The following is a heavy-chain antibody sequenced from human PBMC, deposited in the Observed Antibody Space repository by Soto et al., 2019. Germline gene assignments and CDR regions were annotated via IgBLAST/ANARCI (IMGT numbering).Heavy chain of an antibody. V-gene: IGHV3-48*02. Sequence: EVQLVESGGDWVQRGGSLRPSCAASGFTFNIYSMNWVRQAPGKGLGWFSYITSDTKTIKYADSVKGRFTISRDNAKNSVYLQMNSLRDEDTAVYYCARSVEGHFDYWGQGTVVTVSS. D-gene: IGHD6-19*01. CDR1: GFTFNIYS. CDR2: ITSDTKTI. CDR3: ARSVEGHFDY. J-gene: IGHJ4*02.